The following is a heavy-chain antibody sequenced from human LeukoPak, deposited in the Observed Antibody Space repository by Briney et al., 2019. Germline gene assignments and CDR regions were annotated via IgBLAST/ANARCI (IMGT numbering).Heavy chain of an antibody. V-gene: IGHV4-4*07. Sequence: SETLSLTCTVSGGSISSYYWSWIRQPAGKGLEWIGRIYTSGSPNYNPSLKSRVTMSVDTSKNQFSLKLSSVTAADTAVYYCASSSGWYTQFDYWGQGPLVTVSS. J-gene: IGHJ4*02. CDR2: IYTSGSP. D-gene: IGHD6-19*01. CDR3: ASSSGWYTQFDY. CDR1: GGSISSYY.